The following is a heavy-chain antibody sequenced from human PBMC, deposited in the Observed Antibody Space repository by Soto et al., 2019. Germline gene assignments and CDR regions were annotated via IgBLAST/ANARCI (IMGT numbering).Heavy chain of an antibody. CDR3: ARLCSASDSSGYHCKSAFDI. J-gene: IGHJ3*02. Sequence: EVQLVESGGGLVKPGGSLRLSCAASGFTFSSYSMNWVRQAPGKGLEWVSSISSSSSYIYYADSVKGRFTISRDNAKNSLYLQMNSLRAEDTAVYYCARLCSASDSSGYHCKSAFDIWGQGTMVTVSS. CDR1: GFTFSSYS. D-gene: IGHD3-22*01. CDR2: ISSSSSYI. V-gene: IGHV3-21*01.